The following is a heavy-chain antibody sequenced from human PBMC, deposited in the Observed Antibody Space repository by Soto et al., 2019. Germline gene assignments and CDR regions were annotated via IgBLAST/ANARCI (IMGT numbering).Heavy chain of an antibody. Sequence: QVQLVESGGGVVQPGRSLRLSCAASGFTFSSYGMHWVRQAPGKGLEWVAVISYDGSNKYYADSVKGRFTISRDKSKNTLYLQMNSLRAEDTAVYYCAKDLRYYDSSGYSDSGYWGQGTLVTVSS. V-gene: IGHV3-30*18. CDR2: ISYDGSNK. CDR1: GFTFSSYG. J-gene: IGHJ4*02. D-gene: IGHD3-22*01. CDR3: AKDLRYYDSSGYSDSGY.